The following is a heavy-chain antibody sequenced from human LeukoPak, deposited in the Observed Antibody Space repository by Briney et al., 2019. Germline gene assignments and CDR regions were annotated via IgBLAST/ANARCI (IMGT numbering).Heavy chain of an antibody. Sequence: PGRPLRLSCAASGFTFDDYAMHWVRQAPGKGLEWVSGISWNSGSIGYADSVKGRFTISRDNAKNSLYLQMNSLRAEDTALYHCARDAPTYSSSWYHLYGMDVWGQGTTVTVSS. CDR2: ISWNSGSI. CDR3: ARDAPTYSSSWYHLYGMDV. J-gene: IGHJ6*02. CDR1: GFTFDDYA. V-gene: IGHV3-9*01. D-gene: IGHD6-13*01.